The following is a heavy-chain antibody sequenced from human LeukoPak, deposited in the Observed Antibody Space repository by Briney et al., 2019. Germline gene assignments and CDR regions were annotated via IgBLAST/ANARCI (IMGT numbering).Heavy chain of an antibody. CDR2: TYYSGST. D-gene: IGHD6-13*01. CDR1: GGSISSSSYY. CDR3: ARHWGSSWPYLFDY. V-gene: IGHV4-39*01. J-gene: IGHJ4*02. Sequence: SEALSLTCTVSGGSISSSSYYWGWIRQPPGKGLEWIGSTYYSGSTYYNPSLKSRVTISVDTSKNQFSLKLSSVTAADTAVYYCARHWGSSWPYLFDYWGQGTLVTVSS.